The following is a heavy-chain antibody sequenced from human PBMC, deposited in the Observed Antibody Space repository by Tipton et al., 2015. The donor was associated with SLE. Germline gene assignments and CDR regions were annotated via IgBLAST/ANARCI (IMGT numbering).Heavy chain of an antibody. J-gene: IGHJ3*02. CDR3: ARQGTDGWYDAFGI. Sequence: TLSLTCAVSGDSLDSCDSYWALIRLPPGKGLEWIGRFYSGGSLYYMPSLEGRVTASIDTAKNHLSLTLTSVTAADTAIYYCARQGTDGWYDAFGIWGPGTKVTVSS. V-gene: IGHV4-39*07. CDR2: FYSGGSL. CDR1: GDSLDSCDSY. D-gene: IGHD6-19*01.